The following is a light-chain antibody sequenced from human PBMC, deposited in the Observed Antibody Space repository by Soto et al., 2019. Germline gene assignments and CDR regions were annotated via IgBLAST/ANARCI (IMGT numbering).Light chain of an antibody. Sequence: QSVLTQPPSVSGAPGQRVIISCTGSRSNIGAGYDVHWYQQLPGTAPKLLIYGNNNRPAGVPDRFAGSKSTTSASLAITGLQAEYEADYYCQSDDSGLSYVFGTGTKVTVL. CDR2: GNN. CDR1: RSNIGAGYD. J-gene: IGLJ1*01. V-gene: IGLV1-40*01. CDR3: QSDDSGLSYV.